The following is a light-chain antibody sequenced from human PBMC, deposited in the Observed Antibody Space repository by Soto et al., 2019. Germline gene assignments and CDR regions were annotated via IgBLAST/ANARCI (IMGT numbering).Light chain of an antibody. CDR2: GVS. Sequence: DIQMTQSPSSLSASVGDRVTITCRATQSIGNYLNWYQQKPGKAPKVLIYGVSNLQSGVPSRFSGSGSGTDFTLTISSLQAEDFATYFCQQSDSSPYTFGQGTKLKIK. J-gene: IGKJ2*01. CDR1: QSIGNY. V-gene: IGKV1-39*01. CDR3: QQSDSSPYT.